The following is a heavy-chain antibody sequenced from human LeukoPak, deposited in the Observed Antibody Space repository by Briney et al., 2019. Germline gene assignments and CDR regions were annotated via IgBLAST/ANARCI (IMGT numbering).Heavy chain of an antibody. CDR3: ARMYGYSYGHDY. J-gene: IGHJ4*02. CDR1: GYTFTGYY. Sequence: ASVKVSCKASGYTFTGYYMHWVRQAPGQGLEWMGWIDPNSGGTNYAQKFQGRVTMTRDTSISTAYMELSRLRSDDTAVYYCARMYGYSYGHDYWGQGTLVTVSS. V-gene: IGHV1-2*02. CDR2: IDPNSGGT. D-gene: IGHD5-18*01.